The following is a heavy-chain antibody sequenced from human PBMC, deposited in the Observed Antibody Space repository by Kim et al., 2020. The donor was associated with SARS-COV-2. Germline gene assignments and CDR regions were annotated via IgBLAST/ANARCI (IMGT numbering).Heavy chain of an antibody. D-gene: IGHD4-17*01. Sequence: SPSFQGQVTISADKSISTAYLQWSSLKASDTAMYYCARLESYDYDGLFDYWGQGTLVTVSS. CDR3: ARLESYDYDGLFDY. V-gene: IGHV5-51*01. J-gene: IGHJ4*02.